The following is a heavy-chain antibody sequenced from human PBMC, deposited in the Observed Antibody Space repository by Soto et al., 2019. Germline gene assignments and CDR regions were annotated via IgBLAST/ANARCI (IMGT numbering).Heavy chain of an antibody. CDR2: LHVTGYT. D-gene: IGHD1-1*01. Sequence: TLALISTVSGDFITSGIYSWRWIRQALGKGLEWIRNLHVTGYTAFSPSLKRRVTMSVDTSKNQFSLNVNSVTAADTAVYFCARGGALRPTGHVHLAFWGQGNPVPTCS. V-gene: IGHV4-30-2*01. J-gene: IGHJ4*02. CDR3: ARGGALRPTGHVHLAF. CDR1: GDFITSGIYS.